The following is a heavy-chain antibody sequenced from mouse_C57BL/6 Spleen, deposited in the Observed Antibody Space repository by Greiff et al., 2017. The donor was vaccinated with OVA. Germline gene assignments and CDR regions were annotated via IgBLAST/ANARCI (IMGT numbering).Heavy chain of an antibody. CDR1: GFSFNTYA. J-gene: IGHJ4*01. CDR3: VRHKPAQNFYDYGEGAMDY. Sequence: EVQVVESGGGLVQPKGSLKLSCAASGFSFNTYAMNWVRQAPGKGLEWVARIRSKSNNYATYYADSVKDRFTISRDDSESMLYLQMNNLKTEDTAMYYCVRHKPAQNFYDYGEGAMDYWGQGTSVTVSS. D-gene: IGHD2-4*01. V-gene: IGHV10-1*01. CDR2: IRSKSNNYAT.